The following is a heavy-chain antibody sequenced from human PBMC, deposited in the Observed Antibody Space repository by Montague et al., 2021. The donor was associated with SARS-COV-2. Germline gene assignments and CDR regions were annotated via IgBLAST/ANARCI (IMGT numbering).Heavy chain of an antibody. Sequence: SETLSLTCTVSGDSITNNYYWVWIWQPPGKGLAWIGTIYHSGTTYSNPSLKSRVTISVDTSNNQFSLKLTSVTAADTAAYYCARRHVVASNRAFDYWGQGTLVTVSS. CDR1: GDSITNNYY. V-gene: IGHV4-38-2*02. CDR3: ARRHVVASNRAFDY. CDR2: IYHSGTT. D-gene: IGHD2-21*01. J-gene: IGHJ4*02.